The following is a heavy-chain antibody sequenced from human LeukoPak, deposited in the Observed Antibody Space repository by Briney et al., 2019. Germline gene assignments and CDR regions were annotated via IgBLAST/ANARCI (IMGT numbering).Heavy chain of an antibody. CDR3: ARGGYSYVFDY. Sequence: SETLSLTCTVSGGSISSYYWSWIRQPPGKGLEWIGYIYYSGSTNYNPSLKSRVTISVDTFKNQFSLKLSSVTAADTAVYYCARGGYSYVFDYWGQGTLVTVSS. V-gene: IGHV4-59*08. J-gene: IGHJ4*02. CDR2: IYYSGST. D-gene: IGHD5-18*01. CDR1: GGSISSYY.